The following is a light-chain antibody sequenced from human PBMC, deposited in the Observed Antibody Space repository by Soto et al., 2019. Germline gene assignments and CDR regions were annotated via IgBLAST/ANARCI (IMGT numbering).Light chain of an antibody. CDR3: QHGYSTPLT. J-gene: IGKJ4*01. CDR1: QSVSSY. V-gene: IGKV3-11*01. CDR2: DAS. Sequence: EIVLTQSPATLSLSPGERATLSCRASQSVSSYLAWYQQKPGQAPRLLIYDASNRATGIPARFSGSGSGTDFTLTISSLQPEDFATYFCQHGYSTPLTFGGGTKVDI.